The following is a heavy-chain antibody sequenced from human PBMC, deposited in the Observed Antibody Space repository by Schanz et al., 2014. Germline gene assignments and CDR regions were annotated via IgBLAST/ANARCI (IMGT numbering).Heavy chain of an antibody. V-gene: IGHV4-59*11. CDR2: IYSSGIA. CDR3: VRGVGAWEQRSFDY. J-gene: IGHJ4*02. Sequence: QVQLQESGPGLVKPSETLSLMCTVSGGSMDTHYWGWIRQPPGKGLEWIAVIYSSGIANYNPSLGSRVTRRVNTSKKKFSQRLTSRTAADTALYYCVRGVGAWEQRSFDYWGKGTLVTVSS. CDR1: GGSMDTHY. D-gene: IGHD1-26*01.